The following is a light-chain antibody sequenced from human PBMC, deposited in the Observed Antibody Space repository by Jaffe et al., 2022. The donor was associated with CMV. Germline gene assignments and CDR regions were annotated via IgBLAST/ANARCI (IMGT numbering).Light chain of an antibody. CDR1: SGSIANSY. CDR2: DND. Sequence: FILTQPHSVSESPGKTVTISCTRSSGSIANSYVQWYQQRPGSAPTAVIYDNDERPSGVPDRFSGSIDTSSNSASLTISRLRAEDEADYYCQSSETGNQVFGGGTKVTVL. V-gene: IGLV6-57*04. CDR3: QSSETGNQV. J-gene: IGLJ3*02.